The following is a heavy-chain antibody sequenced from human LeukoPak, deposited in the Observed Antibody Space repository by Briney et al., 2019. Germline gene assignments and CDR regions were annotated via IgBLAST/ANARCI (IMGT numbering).Heavy chain of an antibody. CDR2: IKEDGSEK. D-gene: IGHD2-21*01. CDR3: ARDNGMIGRFDP. Sequence: GGSLRLSCLTSGFTFSTNAMSWVRQAPGKGLEWVANIKEDGSEKHYVDSVKGRFTISRDNAQKSLYLQMNSLRAEDTAVYYCARDNGMIGRFDPWGQGTLVTVSS. V-gene: IGHV3-7*01. J-gene: IGHJ5*02. CDR1: GFTFSTNA.